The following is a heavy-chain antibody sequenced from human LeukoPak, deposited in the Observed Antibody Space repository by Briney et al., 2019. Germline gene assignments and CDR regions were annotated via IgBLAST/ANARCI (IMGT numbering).Heavy chain of an antibody. Sequence: GGSLRLSCAASGFTFSSYWMHWVRQAPGKGLVWVSRIYSDGSSTIYADSVKGRFTISRDNAKNTLYLQMNSLRAEDTAVYYCARDGSSARGDYWGQGTLVTVSS. CDR2: IYSDGSST. J-gene: IGHJ4*02. V-gene: IGHV3-74*01. CDR3: ARDGSSARGDY. D-gene: IGHD2-2*01. CDR1: GFTFSSYW.